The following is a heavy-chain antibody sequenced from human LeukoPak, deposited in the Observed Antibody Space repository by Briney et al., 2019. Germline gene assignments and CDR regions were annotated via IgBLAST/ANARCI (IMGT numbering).Heavy chain of an antibody. V-gene: IGHV4-59*01. CDR2: IYYSGTT. J-gene: IGHJ3*02. CDR3: ARDKGCSGGSCYSDDAFDI. CDR1: GGSISSYY. Sequence: SETLSLTCTVSGGSISSYYWSCIRQPPGKGLVWMGYIYYSGTTNYNPSLKGRVPRSVDPSKNRFSLKLSSVTAADTAVYCFARDKGCSGGSCYSDDAFDIWGQGTMVTVSS. D-gene: IGHD2-15*01.